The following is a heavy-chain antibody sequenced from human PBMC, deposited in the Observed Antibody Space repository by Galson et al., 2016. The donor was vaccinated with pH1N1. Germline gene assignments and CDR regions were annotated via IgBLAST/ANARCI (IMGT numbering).Heavy chain of an antibody. Sequence: CAISGDSVSSNSAAWNWIRQSPSRGLEWLGRTYYRSKWFYNYAVSVQGRITITPDTSKNQFSLQLNSVTPEDTAVYYCARHSPGREVGVFDCWGQGTLVTVSS. CDR2: TYYRSKWFY. D-gene: IGHD2-15*01. CDR1: GDSVSSNSAA. V-gene: IGHV6-1*01. J-gene: IGHJ4*02. CDR3: ARHSPGREVGVFDC.